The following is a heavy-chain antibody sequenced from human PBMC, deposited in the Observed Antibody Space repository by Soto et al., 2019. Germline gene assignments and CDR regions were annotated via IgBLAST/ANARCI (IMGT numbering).Heavy chain of an antibody. D-gene: IGHD1-26*01. CDR3: AKRYLIVAPTRFDX. V-gene: IGHV3-23*01. CDR2: ISGSCGRT. J-gene: IGHJ5*02. CDR1: GFTFSSYA. Sequence: LGLSCAASGFTFSSYAMSWVRQAPGKGLEWVSAISGSCGRTYYADSVNGRFTIYRYNSKNTLYLQMNSLRAEDTAVYYCAKRYLIVAPTRFDXWGQGTLVTVSX.